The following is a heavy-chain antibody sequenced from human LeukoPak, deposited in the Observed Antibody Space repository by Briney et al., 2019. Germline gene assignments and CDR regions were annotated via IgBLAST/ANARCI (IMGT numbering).Heavy chain of an antibody. CDR2: IIPIFGTA. Sequence: WASVKVSCKASGGTFSSYAISWVRQAPGQGLEWMGGIIPIFGTANYAQKFQGRVTITADESTSTAYMELSSLRSEDTAVYYCARESHIVVVTANFFFDYWGQGTLVTVSS. CDR1: GGTFSSYA. V-gene: IGHV1-69*13. CDR3: ARESHIVVVTANFFFDY. D-gene: IGHD2-21*02. J-gene: IGHJ4*02.